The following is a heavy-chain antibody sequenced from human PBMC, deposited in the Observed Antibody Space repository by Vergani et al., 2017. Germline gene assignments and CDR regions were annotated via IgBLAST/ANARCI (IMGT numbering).Heavy chain of an antibody. Sequence: QVTLKESGPVLVKPTETLTLTCTVSGFSLSNARMGVSWIRQPPGKALEWLALIYWDDDKRYSPSLKRRLTITKDTSKNQVVLTMTNMDPVDTATYYCVHTGHDSSGYYGLGYWGQGTLVTVSS. D-gene: IGHD3-22*01. J-gene: IGHJ4*02. CDR1: GFSLSNARMG. CDR2: IYWDDDK. CDR3: VHTGHDSSGYYGLGY. V-gene: IGHV2-5*08.